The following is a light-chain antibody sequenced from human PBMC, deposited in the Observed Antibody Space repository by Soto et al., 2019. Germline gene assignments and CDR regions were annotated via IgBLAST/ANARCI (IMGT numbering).Light chain of an antibody. Sequence: QSALTQPASVSGSPLQSIAISCTGTSSDVGGYNYVSWYQQHPGKAPKLMIFDVSNRPSGVSNRFSGSKSGNTASLTISGLQAEDEADYYCSSYTSSGTLYVFGTGTKVTVL. CDR1: SSDVGGYNY. V-gene: IGLV2-14*01. CDR2: DVS. CDR3: SSYTSSGTLYV. J-gene: IGLJ1*01.